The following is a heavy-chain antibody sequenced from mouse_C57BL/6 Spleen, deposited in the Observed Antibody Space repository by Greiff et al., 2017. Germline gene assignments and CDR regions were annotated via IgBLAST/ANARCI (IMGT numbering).Heavy chain of an antibody. V-gene: IGHV1-50*01. J-gene: IGHJ4*01. CDR1: GYTFTSYW. Sequence: QVQLQQPGAELVKPGASVKLSCKASGYTFTSYWMQWVKQRPGQGLEWIGEIDPSDSYTNYNQKFKGKATLTVDTSSSTAYMQLSSLTSEDSAVYYCARLREGAMDYWGQGTSVTVSS. CDR3: ARLREGAMDY. CDR2: IDPSDSYT.